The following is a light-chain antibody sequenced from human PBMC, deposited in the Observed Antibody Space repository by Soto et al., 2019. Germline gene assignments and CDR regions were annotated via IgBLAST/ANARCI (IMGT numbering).Light chain of an antibody. CDR1: SSDVGAYNY. V-gene: IGLV2-14*01. CDR3: SSYSSISMYV. J-gene: IGLJ1*01. CDR2: EVS. Sequence: QSALTQPASVSGSPGQSITISCTGTSSDVGAYNYVSWYQQHPGKAPKLMIYEVSHRPSGVSNRFSGSKSGNTASLTISGLQAEDEADYYCSSYSSISMYVFGTGTKLTV.